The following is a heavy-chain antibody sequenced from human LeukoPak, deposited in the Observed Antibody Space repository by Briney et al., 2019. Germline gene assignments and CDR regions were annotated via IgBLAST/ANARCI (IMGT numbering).Heavy chain of an antibody. CDR3: ARGRYCSGGSCHDAFDI. CDR2: MNPNSGNT. V-gene: IGHV1-8*01. D-gene: IGHD2-15*01. CDR1: GYTFTSYD. J-gene: IGHJ3*02. Sequence: ASVKVSCKASGYTFTSYDINWVRQATGQGLEWMGWMNPNSGNTGYAQKFQGRVTMTRNTSISAAYMELSSLRSEGTAVYYCARGRYCSGGSCHDAFDIWGQGTMVTVSS.